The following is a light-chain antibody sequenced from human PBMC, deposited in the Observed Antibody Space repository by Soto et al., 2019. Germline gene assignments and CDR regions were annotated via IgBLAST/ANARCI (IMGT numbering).Light chain of an antibody. V-gene: IGKV3-11*01. CDR1: QSVGYH. Sequence: EIVLTQSPATLSLSPGERATLSCRASQSVGYHLAWYQQKPGQAPRLLIYDASNRATGIPARFSGSGSGTDFILAISSLEPEDFAVYYCQQYGSSPPSSTFGQGTRLEIK. CDR2: DAS. J-gene: IGKJ5*01. CDR3: QQYGSSPPSST.